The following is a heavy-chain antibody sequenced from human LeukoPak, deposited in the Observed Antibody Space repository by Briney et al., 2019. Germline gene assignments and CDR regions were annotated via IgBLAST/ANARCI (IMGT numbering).Heavy chain of an antibody. V-gene: IGHV4-4*09. J-gene: IGHJ6*03. CDR3: ASLSIGPSPYFYYYMDV. CDR2: IYTSGNT. CDR1: GASIDSYY. D-gene: IGHD2-21*01. Sequence: SETLSLTCSVSGASIDSYYWGWIRQPPGKGLEWIGYIYTSGNTIYNPSLKSPVTMSMDTSKNQFSLKMRSVTAADTAVYYCASLSIGPSPYFYYYMDVWGKGTSVTVSS.